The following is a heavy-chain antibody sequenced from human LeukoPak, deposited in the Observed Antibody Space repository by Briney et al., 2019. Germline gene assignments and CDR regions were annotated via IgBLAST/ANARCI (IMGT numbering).Heavy chain of an antibody. CDR2: IRSKANSYAT. D-gene: IGHD2-15*01. CDR3: TTLRIYCSGGSCEIDY. Sequence: GGSLRLSCAASGFTFSGSAMHWVRQASGKGLEWVGRIRSKANSYATAYAASVKGRFTISRDDSKNTAYLQMNSLKTEDTAVYYCTTLRIYCSGGSCEIDYWGQGTLVTVSS. V-gene: IGHV3-73*01. CDR1: GFTFSGSA. J-gene: IGHJ4*02.